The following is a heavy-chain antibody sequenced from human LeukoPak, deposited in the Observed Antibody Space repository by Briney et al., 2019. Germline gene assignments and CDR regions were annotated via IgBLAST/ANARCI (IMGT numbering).Heavy chain of an antibody. Sequence: PGGSLRLSCAASGFTFSSYAMSWVRQAPGKGLEWVSAISGSGGSTYYADSVKGRFTISRDNSKNTLFLQMNSLRAEDTAVYYCARGATIWYGMDVWGQGTTVTVSS. J-gene: IGHJ6*02. CDR3: ARGATIWYGMDV. CDR2: ISGSGGST. CDR1: GFTFSSYA. V-gene: IGHV3-23*01. D-gene: IGHD5-24*01.